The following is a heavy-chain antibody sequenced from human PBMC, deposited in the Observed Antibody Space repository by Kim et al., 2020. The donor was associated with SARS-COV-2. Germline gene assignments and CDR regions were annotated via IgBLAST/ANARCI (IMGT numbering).Heavy chain of an antibody. CDR3: ARKPGGFWSGYYFGD. J-gene: IGHJ4*02. V-gene: IGHV3-11*01. D-gene: IGHD3-3*01. Sequence: DSVKGRITISRDKAKNSLYLQMNSLRAEDTAVYYCARKPGGFWSGYYFGDWGQGTLVTVSS.